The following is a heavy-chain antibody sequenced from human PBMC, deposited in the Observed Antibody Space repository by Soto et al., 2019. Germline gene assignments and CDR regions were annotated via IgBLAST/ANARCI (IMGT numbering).Heavy chain of an antibody. Sequence: QVQLQESGPGLVKPSETLSLTCTVSGGSISSYYWSWIRQPPGKGLEWIGYIYYSGSTNYNPSLKSRVTISVDTSKNQFSLKLSSVTAADTAGYYCARDRSGWYRGYFDYWGQGTLVTVSS. CDR3: ARDRSGWYRGYFDY. V-gene: IGHV4-59*01. D-gene: IGHD6-19*01. CDR1: GGSISSYY. J-gene: IGHJ4*02. CDR2: IYYSGST.